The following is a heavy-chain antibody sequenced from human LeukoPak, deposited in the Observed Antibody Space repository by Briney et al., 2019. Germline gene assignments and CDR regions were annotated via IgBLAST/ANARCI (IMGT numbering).Heavy chain of an antibody. CDR3: ASYPRYVSSPPFDY. D-gene: IGHD2-15*01. CDR2: INPNTGGT. V-gene: IGHV1-2*02. J-gene: IGHJ4*02. Sequence: ASVKVSCKASGYTFTGYYMHWVRQAPGQGLEWMGWINPNTGGTNYAQKLQGRVTMTRDTTISTAYMERSKLTSDDTAVYYCASYPRYVSSPPFDYWGQGTLVTVSS. CDR1: GYTFTGYY.